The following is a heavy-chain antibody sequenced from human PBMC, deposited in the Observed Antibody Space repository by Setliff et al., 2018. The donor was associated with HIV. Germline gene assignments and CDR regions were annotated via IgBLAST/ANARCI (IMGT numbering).Heavy chain of an antibody. J-gene: IGHJ6*03. Sequence: PSETLSLTCTVSGGPFSSSSYYWGWVRQPPGKGLEWIGSLSPGGNTYYNPSLKSRVTISVDTSKNQFSLNLSSVTAADTAVYYCARHGAFYYSYYMDVWGKGTTVTVSS. V-gene: IGHV4-39*01. CDR2: LSPGGNT. CDR3: ARHGAFYYSYYMDV. CDR1: GGPFSSSSYY.